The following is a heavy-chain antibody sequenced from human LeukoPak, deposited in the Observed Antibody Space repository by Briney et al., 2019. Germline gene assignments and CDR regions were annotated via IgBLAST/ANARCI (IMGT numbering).Heavy chain of an antibody. D-gene: IGHD3-22*01. CDR3: AKVWDTYYYDSSGSFDY. Sequence: GGCLRLSCAASGFTFSSYAMSWVRQAPGKGLEWVSALSSSGGSTYYADSVKGRFTISRDNSKNTLYLQMNSLRAEDTAVYYCAKVWDTYYYDSSGSFDYWGQGTLVTVSS. V-gene: IGHV3-23*01. CDR1: GFTFSSYA. J-gene: IGHJ4*02. CDR2: LSSSGGST.